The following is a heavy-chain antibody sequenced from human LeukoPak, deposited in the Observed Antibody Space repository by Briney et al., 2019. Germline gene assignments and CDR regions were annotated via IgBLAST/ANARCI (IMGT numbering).Heavy chain of an antibody. D-gene: IGHD3-10*01. Sequence: ASVKVSCKASGYTFSHYYMQWVRQAPGQGLEWMGWINPNSGGTYYSQKFQGRVTMTRDTSISTAYMELNRLKSDDTAGYYCGRDDYRNSFPVDYWGPGTLVTVSS. J-gene: IGHJ4*02. CDR1: GYTFSHYY. CDR2: INPNSGGT. CDR3: GRDDYRNSFPVDY. V-gene: IGHV1-2*02.